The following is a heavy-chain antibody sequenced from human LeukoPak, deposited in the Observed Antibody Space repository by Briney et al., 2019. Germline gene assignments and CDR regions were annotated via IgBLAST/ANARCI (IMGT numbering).Heavy chain of an antibody. CDR1: GGSISSYY. CDR2: IYYSGST. D-gene: IGHD4-17*01. Sequence: PSETLSLTCTVSGGSISSYYWSWIRQPPGKGLEWIGYIYYSGSTNYNPSLKSRVTISVDTSKNQFSLKLSSVTAADTAVYYCARGDGDRNWFDPWGQGTLVTVSS. CDR3: ARGDGDRNWFDP. V-gene: IGHV4-59*08. J-gene: IGHJ5*02.